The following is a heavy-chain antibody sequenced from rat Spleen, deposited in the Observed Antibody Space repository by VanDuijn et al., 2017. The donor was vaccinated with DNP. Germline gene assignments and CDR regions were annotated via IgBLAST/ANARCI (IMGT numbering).Heavy chain of an antibody. Sequence: EVRLVESGGGLVQPGRSLKLSCAASGFPFSDYFMAWVRQSPTKGLEWVASVSSGGCTTYLRTSVRGRFTTSRDNAKNTLYLHMDSLRSEDMATYYCARWNSGYYAMDAWGQGTSVTVSS. J-gene: IGHJ4*01. D-gene: IGHD4-3*01. CDR1: GFPFSDYF. CDR3: ARWNSGYYAMDA. CDR2: VSSGGCTT. V-gene: IGHV5-25*01.